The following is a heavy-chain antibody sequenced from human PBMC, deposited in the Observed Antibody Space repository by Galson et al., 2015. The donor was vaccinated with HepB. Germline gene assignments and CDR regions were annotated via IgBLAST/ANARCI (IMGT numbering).Heavy chain of an antibody. D-gene: IGHD6-19*01. CDR2: IRSKADGGTT. CDR1: GFTFGDYA. CDR3: TREGIAVAGSFDY. V-gene: IGHV3-49*04. Sequence: SLRLSCAASGFTFGDYAMSWVRQAPGKGLEWVGFIRSKADGGTTEYAASVKGRFTISRDDSKSIAYLQMNSLKTEDTAVYYCTREGIAVAGSFDYWGQGTLVTVSS. J-gene: IGHJ4*02.